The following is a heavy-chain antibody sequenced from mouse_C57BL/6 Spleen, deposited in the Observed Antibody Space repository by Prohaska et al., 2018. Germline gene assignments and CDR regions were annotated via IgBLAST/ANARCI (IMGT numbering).Heavy chain of an antibody. CDR1: GFTFSGFW. V-gene: IGHV11-2*01. D-gene: IGHD2-1*01. CDR2: INSDGSEI. CDR3: MRYGNYWYFDV. J-gene: IGHJ1*03. Sequence: EVHLLETGGGLVQPGGSRGLSCEGSGFTFSGFWMSWVRQTPGKTLEWIGDINSDGSEINDAPSIKDRFTIFRDNDKSTLYLDMSNVRSEDTATYFCMRYGNYWYFDVWGTGTTVTVSS.